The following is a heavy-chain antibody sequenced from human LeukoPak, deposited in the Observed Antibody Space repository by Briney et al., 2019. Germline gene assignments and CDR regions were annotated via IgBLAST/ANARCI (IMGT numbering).Heavy chain of an antibody. D-gene: IGHD2-15*01. J-gene: IGHJ4*02. CDR1: GYIFTSYG. V-gene: IGHV1-18*01. CDR2: ISGYNGNT. CDR3: ARVYSPYANVLVRGDY. Sequence: GASVKVSCKASGYIFTSYGISWVRQAPGQGLEWMGWISGYNGNTNYAQKFQGRVTMTIDTSTTTAYMELRSLRSDDTAVYYCARVYSPYANVLVRGDYWGQGTLVTVSS.